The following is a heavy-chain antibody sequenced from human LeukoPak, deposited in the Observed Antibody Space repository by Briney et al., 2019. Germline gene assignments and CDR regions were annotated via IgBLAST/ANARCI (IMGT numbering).Heavy chain of an antibody. D-gene: IGHD3-22*01. V-gene: IGHV3-11*01. Sequence: PGGSLRLSCAASGFTFSDYYMSWIRQAPGKGLERVSYISSSGSTIYYADSVKGRFTISRDNAKNSLYLQMNSLRAEDTAVYYCARRHYYDSSGYYYFDYWGQGTLVTVSS. CDR3: ARRHYYDSSGYYYFDY. J-gene: IGHJ4*02. CDR2: ISSSGSTI. CDR1: GFTFSDYY.